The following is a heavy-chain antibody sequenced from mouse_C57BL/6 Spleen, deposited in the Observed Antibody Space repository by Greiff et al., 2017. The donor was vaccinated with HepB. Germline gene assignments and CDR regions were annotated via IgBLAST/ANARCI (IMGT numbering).Heavy chain of an antibody. CDR2: INPNNGGT. CDR1: GYTFTDYY. CDR3: ARCGSSGYFAY. D-gene: IGHD3-2*02. J-gene: IGHJ3*01. V-gene: IGHV1-26*01. Sequence: EVQLQQSGPELVKPGASVKISCKASGYTFTDYYMNWVKQSHGKSLEWIGDINPNNGGTSYNQKFKGKATLTVDKSSSTAYMELRSLTSEDSAVYYCARCGSSGYFAYWGQGTLVTVSA.